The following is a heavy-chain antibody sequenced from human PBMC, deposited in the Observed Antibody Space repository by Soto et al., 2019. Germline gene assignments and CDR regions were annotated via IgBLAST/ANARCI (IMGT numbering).Heavy chain of an antibody. D-gene: IGHD3-9*01. CDR1: GGSISSYY. CDR3: ARNVLRYFDWIGYGMDV. Sequence: SETLSLTCTVSGGSISSYYWSWIRQPPGKGLEWIGYIYYSGSTNYNPSLKSRVTISVDTSKNQFSLKLSSVTAADTAVYYCARNVLRYFDWIGYGMDVWGQGTTVTVSS. J-gene: IGHJ6*02. V-gene: IGHV4-59*01. CDR2: IYYSGST.